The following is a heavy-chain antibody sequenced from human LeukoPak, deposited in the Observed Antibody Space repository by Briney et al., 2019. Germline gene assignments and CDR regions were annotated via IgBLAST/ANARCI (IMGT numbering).Heavy chain of an antibody. D-gene: IGHD1-7*01. V-gene: IGHV4-61*01. Sequence: PSETLSLTCTVSGGSVSSGSYYWSWIRQPPGKGLEWIAYIYYSGSTNYNPSLKSRGTISIDTSKNQFSLKLCTVTAADTAVYYCASYNWNYKGIDYWGQGTLVTVSS. CDR2: IYYSGST. J-gene: IGHJ4*02. CDR3: ASYNWNYKGIDY. CDR1: GGSVSSGSYY.